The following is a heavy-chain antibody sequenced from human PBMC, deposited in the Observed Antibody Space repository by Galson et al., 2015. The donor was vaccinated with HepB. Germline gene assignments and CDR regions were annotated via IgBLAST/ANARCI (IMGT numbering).Heavy chain of an antibody. Sequence: SVKVSCKASGYTFTGYYMHWVRQAPGQGLEWMGRINPNSGGTNYAQKFQGRVTMTRDTSISTAYMELSRLRSDDTVVYYCARETRDYGSGSYSLDAFDIWGQGTMVTVSS. V-gene: IGHV1-2*05. J-gene: IGHJ3*02. CDR1: GYTFTGYY. CDR2: INPNSGGT. D-gene: IGHD3-10*01. CDR3: ARETRDYGSGSYSLDAFDI.